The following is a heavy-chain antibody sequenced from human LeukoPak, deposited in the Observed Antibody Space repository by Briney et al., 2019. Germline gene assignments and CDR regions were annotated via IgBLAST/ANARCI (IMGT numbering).Heavy chain of an antibody. CDR1: GGSISSYY. V-gene: IGHV4-4*07. Sequence: SETLSLTCTVSGGSISSYYWSWIRQPAGKGLEWIGRIYTSGSTNYNPSLKSRVTMSVDTSKNQFSLKLSSVTAADTAVYYCARDNPFGGVIGNDYWGQGTLVTVSS. J-gene: IGHJ4*02. CDR3: ARDNPFGGVIGNDY. CDR2: IYTSGST. D-gene: IGHD3-16*02.